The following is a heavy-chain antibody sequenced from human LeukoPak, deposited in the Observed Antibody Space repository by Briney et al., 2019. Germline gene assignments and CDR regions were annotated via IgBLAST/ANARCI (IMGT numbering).Heavy chain of an antibody. CDR1: GGPFSSHY. V-gene: IGHV4-59*11. J-gene: IGHJ4*02. D-gene: IGHD6-13*01. CDR2: IYSNGGT. Sequence: SETLSLTCTVSGGPFSSHYCNWLRQPPGKGLEWIGYIYSNGGTIYNPSLNSRVNISVDTPNNQFSLRLSSVTDADTAVYYCARGGRGAAAGFDYWGRGTLVTVSS. CDR3: ARGGRGAAAGFDY.